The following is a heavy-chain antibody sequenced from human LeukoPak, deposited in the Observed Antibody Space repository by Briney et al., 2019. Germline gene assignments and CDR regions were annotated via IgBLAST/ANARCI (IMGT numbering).Heavy chain of an antibody. D-gene: IGHD3-16*01. Sequence: GASVKVSCKAAGYTFIAYYMHWVRQAPGQGLEWMGWINPNSGGTNYAQKFQGRVTMTRDTSIGTAYMELSRLRSDDTAVYYCARAGGVWAPRGGRFDYWGQGTLVTVSS. CDR3: ARAGGVWAPRGGRFDY. CDR2: INPNSGGT. CDR1: GYTFIAYY. V-gene: IGHV1-2*02. J-gene: IGHJ4*02.